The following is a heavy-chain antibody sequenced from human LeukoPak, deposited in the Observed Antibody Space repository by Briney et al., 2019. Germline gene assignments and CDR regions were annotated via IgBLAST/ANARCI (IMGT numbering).Heavy chain of an antibody. CDR3: ARDTGGSGSYRATDY. CDR1: GGSFSGYY. V-gene: IGHV4-34*01. CDR2: INHSGST. Sequence: SETLSLTCAVYGGSFSGYYWSWIRQPPGKGLEWIGEINHSGSTNYNPSLKSRVTISVDTSKNQFSLKLSSVTAADTAVYYCARDTGGSGSYRATDYWGQGTLVTVSS. J-gene: IGHJ4*02. D-gene: IGHD1-26*01.